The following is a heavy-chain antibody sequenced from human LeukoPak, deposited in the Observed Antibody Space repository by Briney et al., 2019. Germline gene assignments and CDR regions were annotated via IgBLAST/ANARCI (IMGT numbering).Heavy chain of an antibody. CDR2: VSDGGGNT. CDR1: GFTFTTYA. D-gene: IGHD3-10*01. V-gene: IGHV3-23*01. J-gene: IGHJ4*02. Sequence: GGSLRLSCVASGFTFTTYAMIWVRKPPGKGLEWVSAVSDGGGNTYYADSVKGRFTISRDNSKNTLHLQMSSLRAEDTAVYYCARRVSYSSGSHFDYWGQGTLVTVSS. CDR3: ARRVSYSSGSHFDY.